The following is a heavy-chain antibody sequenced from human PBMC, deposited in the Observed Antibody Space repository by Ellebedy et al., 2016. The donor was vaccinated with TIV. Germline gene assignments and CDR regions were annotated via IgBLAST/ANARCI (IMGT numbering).Heavy chain of an antibody. D-gene: IGHD1-26*01. Sequence: GESLKISCAASGFTFSSYWMSWVRQPPGKGLEWVANITGDGSTKDYVDSVKGRFTISRDNAKTSLYRQMNSLRDEDTAVYYCARYSGADYWGQGTLVTVSS. CDR1: GFTFSSYW. J-gene: IGHJ4*02. CDR2: ITGDGSTK. V-gene: IGHV3-7*03. CDR3: ARYSGADY.